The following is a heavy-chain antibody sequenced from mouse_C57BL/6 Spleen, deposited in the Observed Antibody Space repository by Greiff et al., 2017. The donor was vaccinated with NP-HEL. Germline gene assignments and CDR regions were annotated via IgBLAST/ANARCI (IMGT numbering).Heavy chain of an antibody. Sequence: EVQVVESGGDLVKPGGSLKLSCAASGFTFSSYGMSWVRQTPDKRLEWVATISSGGSYTYYPDSVKGRFTITRDNAKNTLYLQMSSLKSEDTAMYYCARQKFNWYFDVWGTGTTVTVSS. CDR1: GFTFSSYG. V-gene: IGHV5-6*01. J-gene: IGHJ1*03. D-gene: IGHD1-3*01. CDR2: ISSGGSYT. CDR3: ARQKFNWYFDV.